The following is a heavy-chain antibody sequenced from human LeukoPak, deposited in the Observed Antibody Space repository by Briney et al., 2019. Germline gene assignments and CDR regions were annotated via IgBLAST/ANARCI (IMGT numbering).Heavy chain of an antibody. CDR2: ISYDGSNK. J-gene: IGHJ4*02. Sequence: PGGSLRLSCAASGVTFSSYAMHWVRQAPGKGLEWVAVISYDGSNKYYADSVKGRFTISRDNSKNTLYLQMNSLRAEDTAVYYCASGSSSYYYGSGSYSDDYWGQGTLVTVSS. D-gene: IGHD3-10*01. CDR1: GVTFSSYA. CDR3: ASGSSSYYYGSGSYSDDY. V-gene: IGHV3-30*04.